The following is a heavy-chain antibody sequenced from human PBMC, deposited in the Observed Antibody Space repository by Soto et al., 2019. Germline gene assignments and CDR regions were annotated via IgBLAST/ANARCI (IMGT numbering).Heavy chain of an antibody. D-gene: IGHD4-17*01. CDR1: GYTFTSYD. CDR2: MNPNSGNT. J-gene: IGHJ6*03. CDR3: ARDYGDSSGDYYYYHMVV. Sequence: ASVKVSCKASGYTFTSYDINWVRQATGQGLEWMGWMNPNSGNTGYAQKFQGRVTMTRNTSISTAYMELRSLRSDDTAVYYCARDYGDSSGDYYYYHMVVWGKGTKVTV. V-gene: IGHV1-8*01.